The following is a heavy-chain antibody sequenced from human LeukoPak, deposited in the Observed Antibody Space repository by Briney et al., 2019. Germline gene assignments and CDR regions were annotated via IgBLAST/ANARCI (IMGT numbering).Heavy chain of an antibody. Sequence: QPGRSLRLSCAVSGFTFSSYGMHWVRQAPGKGLEWVAVIWYDGSNKYYADSVKGRFTISRDNSKNTLYLQMNSLRAEDTAVYYCARDYDILTGYYRVTNWFDPWGQGTLVTVSS. CDR1: GFTFSSYG. CDR3: ARDYDILTGYYRVTNWFDP. V-gene: IGHV3-33*01. J-gene: IGHJ5*02. D-gene: IGHD3-9*01. CDR2: IWYDGSNK.